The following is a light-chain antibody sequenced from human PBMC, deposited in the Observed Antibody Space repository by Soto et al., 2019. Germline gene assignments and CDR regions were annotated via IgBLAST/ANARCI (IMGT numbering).Light chain of an antibody. Sequence: DIQLNQTPSTLSASVGDEVTITCRASQTISRWLAWYQQKPGRAPKLLIYDASTLESGVPSRFSGSGSATEFTLTISSLQPDDFATYYCQHYNSYGTFGQGSKVDTK. J-gene: IGKJ1*01. CDR1: QTISRW. CDR2: DAS. V-gene: IGKV1-5*01. CDR3: QHYNSYGT.